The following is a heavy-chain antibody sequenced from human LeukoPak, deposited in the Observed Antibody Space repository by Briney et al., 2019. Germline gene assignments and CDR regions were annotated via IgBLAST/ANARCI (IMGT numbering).Heavy chain of an antibody. CDR2: ISWNSGSI. Sequence: GRSLRLSCAASGFTFDDYAMHWVRQAPGKGLEWVSGISWNSGSIGYADSVKGQFTISRDNAKNSLYLQMNSLRAEDTALYYCAKGIPGGPIPYYGMDVWGQGTTVTVSS. J-gene: IGHJ6*02. CDR3: AKGIPGGPIPYYGMDV. CDR1: GFTFDDYA. V-gene: IGHV3-9*01. D-gene: IGHD2-8*02.